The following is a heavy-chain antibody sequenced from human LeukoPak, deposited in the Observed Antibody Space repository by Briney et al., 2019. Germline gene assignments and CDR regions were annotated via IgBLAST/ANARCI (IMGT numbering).Heavy chain of an antibody. CDR2: ISSSSSYI. J-gene: IGHJ4*02. CDR3: PEDTAMVEHLDFDY. V-gene: IGHV3-21*01. D-gene: IGHD5-18*01. CDR1: GFTFSGYS. Sequence: GGSLRLSCAASGFTFSGYSMNWVRQAPGKGLEWVSSISSSSSYIYYADSVKGRFTISRDNAKNSLYLQMDSLRAEDTAVYCAPEDTAMVEHLDFDYWGQGTLVTVSS.